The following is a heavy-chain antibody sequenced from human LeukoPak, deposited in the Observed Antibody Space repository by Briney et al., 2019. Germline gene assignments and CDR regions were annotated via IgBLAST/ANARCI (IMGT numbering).Heavy chain of an antibody. CDR1: GGSFSGYY. D-gene: IGHD2-15*01. CDR2: INHSGST. Sequence: SETLSLTCAVYGGSFSGYYWSWIRQPPGKGLEWIGEINHSGSTNYNPSLKSRVTISVDTSKNQFSLKLSSVTAADTAVYYCARDGCSGGSCYSPDFDYWGQGTLVTVSS. V-gene: IGHV4-34*01. J-gene: IGHJ4*02. CDR3: ARDGCSGGSCYSPDFDY.